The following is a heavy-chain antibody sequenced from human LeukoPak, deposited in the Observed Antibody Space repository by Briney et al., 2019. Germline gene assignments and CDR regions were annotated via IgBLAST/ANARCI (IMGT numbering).Heavy chain of an antibody. V-gene: IGHV3-20*04. CDR1: GFTFSSYS. D-gene: IGHD6-13*01. CDR2: INWNGGST. Sequence: GGSLRLSCAASGFTFSSYSMNWVRQAPGKGLEWVSGINWNGGSTGYADSVKGRFTISRDNAKNSLYLQMNSLRAEDTALYYCARGTLKAAATDFDYWGQGTLVTVSS. CDR3: ARGTLKAAATDFDY. J-gene: IGHJ4*02.